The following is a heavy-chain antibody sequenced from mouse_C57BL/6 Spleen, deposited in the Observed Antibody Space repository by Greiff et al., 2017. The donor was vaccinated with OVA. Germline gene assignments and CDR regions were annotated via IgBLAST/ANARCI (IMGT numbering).Heavy chain of an antibody. D-gene: IGHD1-1*01. CDR1: GFSLTSYA. Sequence: VQLVESGPGLVAPSQSLSITCTVSGFSLTSYAISWVRQPPGKGLEWLGVIWTGGGTNYNSDLKSRLSISKDNTKSRVFLKMNSLQTDDTARYYCARTYGSSSYAMDYWGQGPSVTVSS. CDR3: ARTYGSSSYAMDY. CDR2: IWTGGGT. V-gene: IGHV2-9-1*01. J-gene: IGHJ4*01.